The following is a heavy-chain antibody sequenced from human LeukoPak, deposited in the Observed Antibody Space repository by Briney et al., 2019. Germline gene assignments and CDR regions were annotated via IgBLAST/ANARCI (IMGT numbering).Heavy chain of an antibody. CDR1: GYTFTSYY. D-gene: IGHD3-22*01. J-gene: IGHJ4*02. V-gene: IGHV1-46*01. CDR3: ARDARTSYDSSGYYFDY. Sequence: ASVKVSFKASGYTFTSYYMHWVRQAPGQGLEWMGIINPSGGSTSYAQKFQGRVTMTRDTSTSTVYMELSSLRSEDTAVYYCARDARTSYDSSGYYFDYWGQGTLVTVSS. CDR2: INPSGGST.